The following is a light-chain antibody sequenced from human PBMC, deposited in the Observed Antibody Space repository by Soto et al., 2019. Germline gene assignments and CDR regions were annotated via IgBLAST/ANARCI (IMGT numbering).Light chain of an antibody. Sequence: EILMTPSPSTVSASPGERATLSCRASQSVSSNLAWYQRKPGQAPRLPIYGASNRATGIPARFSGSGSGTEFTLTISSLQSEDFAVYYCQQYYNWLRTFGQGTKVDIK. CDR3: QQYYNWLRT. CDR2: GAS. CDR1: QSVSSN. V-gene: IGKV3D-15*01. J-gene: IGKJ1*01.